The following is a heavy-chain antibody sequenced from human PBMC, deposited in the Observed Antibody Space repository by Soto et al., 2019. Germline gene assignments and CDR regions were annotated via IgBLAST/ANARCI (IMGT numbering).Heavy chain of an antibody. V-gene: IGHV1-69*12. CDR3: ARDQHSSGWYGYYYGMDV. D-gene: IGHD6-19*01. J-gene: IGHJ6*02. CDR1: GGTFSSYA. CDR2: IIPIFGTA. Sequence: QVQLVQSGAEVKKPGSSVKVSCKASGGTFSSYAISWVRQAPGQGLEWMGGIIPIFGTANYAQKFQGRVTITADESTSTAYMELSSLRSEDTAVYYWARDQHSSGWYGYYYGMDVWGQETTVTVSS.